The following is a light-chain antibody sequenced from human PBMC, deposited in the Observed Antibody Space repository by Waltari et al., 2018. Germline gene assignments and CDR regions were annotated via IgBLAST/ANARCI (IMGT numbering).Light chain of an antibody. CDR1: SSAVGGYNY. J-gene: IGLJ3*02. CDR3: SSYTSSSTLWV. CDR2: DVS. Sequence: QSALTQPASVSGSPGQSITISCTGNSSAVGGYNYVSWYQQHPGKAPKLMIYDVSNRPSGVSNRFSGSKSGNTASLTISGLQAEDEADYYCSSYTSSSTLWVFGGGTKLTVL. V-gene: IGLV2-14*03.